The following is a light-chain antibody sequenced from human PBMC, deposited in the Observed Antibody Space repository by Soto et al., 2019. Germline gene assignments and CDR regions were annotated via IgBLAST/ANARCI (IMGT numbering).Light chain of an antibody. Sequence: SALTQPASVSGSPGQSITISCTGTSGDVGGYKFVSWYQQYPGKAPKLMIFDVSNRPSGVSNRFSGSKSGNTASLTISGLQAEDEADYYCSSYTGSSTVIFGGGTKLTVL. CDR1: SGDVGGYKF. V-gene: IGLV2-14*01. CDR3: SSYTGSSTVI. CDR2: DVS. J-gene: IGLJ2*01.